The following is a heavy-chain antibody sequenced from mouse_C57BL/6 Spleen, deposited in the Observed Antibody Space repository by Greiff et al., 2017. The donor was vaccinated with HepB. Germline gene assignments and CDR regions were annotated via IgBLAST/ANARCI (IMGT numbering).Heavy chain of an antibody. D-gene: IGHD1-1*01. V-gene: IGHV1-53*01. Sequence: VQLQQPGTELVKPGASVKLSCKASGYTFTSYWMHWVKQRPGQGLEWIGNINPSNGGTNYNEKVKSKATLTVDKSSSTAYMPLSSLPSEDSAVYYCARDLTTVVATDYWGQGTTLTVSS. CDR2: INPSNGGT. CDR3: ARDLTTVVATDY. J-gene: IGHJ2*01. CDR1: GYTFTSYW.